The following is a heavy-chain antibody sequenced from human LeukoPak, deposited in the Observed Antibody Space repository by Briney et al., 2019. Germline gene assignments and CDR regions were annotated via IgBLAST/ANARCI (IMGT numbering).Heavy chain of an antibody. V-gene: IGHV1-46*01. CDR2: INPSGGST. J-gene: IGHJ4*02. CDR1: GYTFTSYY. D-gene: IGHD3-22*01. Sequence: ASVKVSCKASGYTFTSYYMHWVRQAPGQGLEWMGIINPSGGSTSYAQKFQGRVTTTRDTSTSTVYMELSSLRSEDTAVYYCARDDPTYYYDSRLDYWGQGTLVTVSS. CDR3: ARDDPTYYYDSRLDY.